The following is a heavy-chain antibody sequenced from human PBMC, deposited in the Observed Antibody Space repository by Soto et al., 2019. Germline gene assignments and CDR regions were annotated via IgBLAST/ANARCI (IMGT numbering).Heavy chain of an antibody. J-gene: IGHJ4*02. CDR1: GFTFSDYY. CDR3: ASSPMVRGVIRYYFDY. D-gene: IGHD3-10*01. CDR2: ISSSSSYT. Sequence: QVQLVESGGGLVKPGGSPRLSCAASGFTFSDYYMSWIRQAPGKGLEWVSYISSSSSYTNYADSVKGRFTISRDNAKNSLYLQMNSLRAEDTAVYYCASSPMVRGVIRYYFDYWGQGTLVTVSS. V-gene: IGHV3-11*06.